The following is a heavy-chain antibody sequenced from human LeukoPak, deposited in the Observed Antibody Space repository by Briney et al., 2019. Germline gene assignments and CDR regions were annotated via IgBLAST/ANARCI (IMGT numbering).Heavy chain of an antibody. Sequence: PGGSLRLSCAASGFAVSSNYMSWVRQAPGKGLEWVSVIYSGGSTYYADSVKGRFTISRDNSKSTLYIQMNSLRAEDTAVYYCARATDYFDYWGQGTLVTVSS. V-gene: IGHV3-53*01. CDR2: IYSGGST. CDR3: ARATDYFDY. CDR1: GFAVSSNY. J-gene: IGHJ4*02.